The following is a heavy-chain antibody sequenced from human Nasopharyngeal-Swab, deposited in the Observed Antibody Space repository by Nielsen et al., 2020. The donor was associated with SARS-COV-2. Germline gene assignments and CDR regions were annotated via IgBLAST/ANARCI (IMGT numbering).Heavy chain of an antibody. CDR2: IKQDGSEK. V-gene: IGHV3-7*01. CDR3: ARDPIPAGGSDGFDI. D-gene: IGHD1-26*01. CDR1: GFPFNIYW. J-gene: IGHJ3*02. Sequence: GESLKISCAASGFPFNIYWMSWVRQAPGKRLEWVANIKQDGSEKYYVNSVKGRFTISRDNAKNSLYLQMNSLRAEDTAVYYCARDPIPAGGSDGFDIWGQGTMVTVSS.